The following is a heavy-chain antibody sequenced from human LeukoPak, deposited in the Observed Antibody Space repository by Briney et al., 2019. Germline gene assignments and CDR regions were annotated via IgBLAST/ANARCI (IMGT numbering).Heavy chain of an antibody. CDR2: INQGGSET. CDR1: GFTFSTYW. J-gene: IGHJ4*02. Sequence: GGSLRLSCETSGFTFSTYWMTWVRQAPGKGLEWVANINQGGSETHYVDSVKGRFTISRDNAKAPLDLQLNSLRVEDTAVYYCARARRPYYDFWSGYSYYFDYWGQGTLVAVSS. D-gene: IGHD3-3*01. CDR3: ARARRPYYDFWSGYSYYFDY. V-gene: IGHV3-7*03.